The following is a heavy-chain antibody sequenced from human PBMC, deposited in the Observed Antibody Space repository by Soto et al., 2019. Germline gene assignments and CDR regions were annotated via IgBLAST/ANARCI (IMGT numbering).Heavy chain of an antibody. J-gene: IGHJ6*02. V-gene: IGHV2-5*02. CDR2: IYWDDDK. D-gene: IGHD3-3*01. CDR1: GFSLSTSGVG. CDR3: AHTQGVRFLEWLSYGMDV. Sequence: SGPTGEPTQTLTLTCTFSGFSLSTSGVGVGWIRQPPGKALEWLALIYWDDDKRYSPSLKSRLTITKDTSKNQVVLTMTNMDPVDTATYYCAHTQGVRFLEWLSYGMDVWGQGTTVTVSS.